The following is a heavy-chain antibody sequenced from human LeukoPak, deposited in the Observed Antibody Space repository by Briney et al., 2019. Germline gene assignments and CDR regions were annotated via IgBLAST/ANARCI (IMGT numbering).Heavy chain of an antibody. V-gene: IGHV5-51*01. Sequence: GESLKISCKASGYKFTNFWIGWVRQMPGKGLEWMGIIYPGDSDTRYSPSFQGQVTISAGKSISTAYLQWTSLTASDSGIYYCAKVDSAGSGWYDYWGQGSLVTVSS. CDR2: IYPGDSDT. CDR3: AKVDSAGSGWYDY. CDR1: GYKFTNFW. D-gene: IGHD6-19*01. J-gene: IGHJ4*02.